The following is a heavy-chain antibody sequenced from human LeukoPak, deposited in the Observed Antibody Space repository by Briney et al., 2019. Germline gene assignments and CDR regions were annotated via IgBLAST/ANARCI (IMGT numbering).Heavy chain of an antibody. V-gene: IGHV1-46*01. CDR3: AKRGVVIRVVLVGFHKEAYYFES. J-gene: IGHJ4*02. D-gene: IGHD3/OR15-3a*01. CDR2: INPGGGRT. Sequence: GASVNISCKASGYPFSDYYIHWVRQAPGQRLQWMGIINPGGGRTKYAQHFQDRVTMSRDMSTSTVYMELSSLRAEDTAVYFCAKRGVVIRVVLVGFHKEAYYFESWGQGALVTVSS. CDR1: GYPFSDYY.